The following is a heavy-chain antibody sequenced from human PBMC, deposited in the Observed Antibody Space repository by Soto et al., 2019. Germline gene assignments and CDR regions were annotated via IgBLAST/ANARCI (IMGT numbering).Heavy chain of an antibody. CDR3: ARDQLGFNSPAGY. D-gene: IGHD5-18*01. J-gene: IGHJ4*01. CDR2: IRASGGGT. Sequence: LKVSSADLEFICANYKINWVRQAPGKGLEWVSSIRASGGGTSYADSVKGRFTISRDNSKNTLSLEMSSLRVEDTGVYYCARDQLGFNSPAGYWG. V-gene: IGHV3-23*01. CDR1: EFICANYK.